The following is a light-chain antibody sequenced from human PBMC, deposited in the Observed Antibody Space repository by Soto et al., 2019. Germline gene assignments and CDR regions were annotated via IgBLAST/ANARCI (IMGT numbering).Light chain of an antibody. J-gene: IGKJ1*01. Sequence: DIQMTQSPSSLSASVGDRVTITCQASQDISNYLNLYQQKPGKAPNLLISDASSLQSGVPSRFSGSGSGTDFTLTISSLQREDFATYYCQQSYYNPTFGQGTKVDI. CDR1: QDISNY. CDR3: QQSYYNPT. CDR2: DAS. V-gene: IGKV1-39*01.